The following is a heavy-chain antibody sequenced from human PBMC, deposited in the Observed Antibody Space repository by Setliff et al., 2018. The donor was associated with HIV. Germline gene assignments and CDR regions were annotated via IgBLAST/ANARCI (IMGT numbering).Heavy chain of an antibody. CDR1: GFTFNSYA. V-gene: IGHV3-23*01. Sequence: GGSLRLSCVASGFTFNSYAFNWVRQAPGEGLEWASFISSSGNSAHYADSVEGRFTVSRDNSKNTVYLQMNSLRVEDTAVYYCAQDLLPTISGNFFPYYYGMDVWGQGTTVTVSS. CDR3: AQDLLPTISGNFFPYYYGMDV. D-gene: IGHD5-12*01. J-gene: IGHJ6*02. CDR2: ISSSGNSA.